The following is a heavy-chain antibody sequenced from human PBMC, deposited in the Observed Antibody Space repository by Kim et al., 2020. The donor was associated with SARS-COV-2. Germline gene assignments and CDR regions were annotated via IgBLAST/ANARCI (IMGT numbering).Heavy chain of an antibody. CDR3: AREERFGSSGRQAAPYYGMDV. Sequence: GGSLRLSCAASGFSFSSYSMHWVRQAPGKGLEWVSSISSSSSYIYYADSVKGRFTISRDNAKNSLFLQVNSLRADDTAVYYCAREERFGSSGRQAAPYYGMDVWGQGTTVTVSS. D-gene: IGHD6-13*01. J-gene: IGHJ6*02. CDR1: GFSFSSYS. V-gene: IGHV3-21*01. CDR2: ISSSSSYI.